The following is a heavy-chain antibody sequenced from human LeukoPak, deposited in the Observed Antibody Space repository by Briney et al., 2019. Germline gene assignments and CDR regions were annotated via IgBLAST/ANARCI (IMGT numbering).Heavy chain of an antibody. Sequence: GGSLRLSCAASGFTFSDYYMSWIRQAPGKGLEWVSYISSSGSTIYYADSVKGRSTISRDNAKNSLYLQMNSLRAEDTAAYYCASAPSYGTFDYWGQGTLVTVSS. CDR1: GFTFSDYY. CDR3: ASAPSYGTFDY. D-gene: IGHD4-17*01. CDR2: ISSSGSTI. V-gene: IGHV3-11*01. J-gene: IGHJ4*02.